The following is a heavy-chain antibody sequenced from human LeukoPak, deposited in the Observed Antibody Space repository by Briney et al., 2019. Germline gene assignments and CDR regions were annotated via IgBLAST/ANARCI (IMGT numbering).Heavy chain of an antibody. CDR2: IWKGGNKD. CDR3: AKHTELGNQRVFDY. V-gene: IGHV3-33*06. CDR1: GFSFNNYG. Sequence: GGSLRLSCAASGFSFNNYGMHWVRQAPGKGLEWVAVIWKGGNKDHYADSVKGRFTISRDNSKNTLYLQMNSLRAEDTAVYYCAKHTELGNQRVFDYWGQGTLVTVSS. D-gene: IGHD1-14*01. J-gene: IGHJ4*02.